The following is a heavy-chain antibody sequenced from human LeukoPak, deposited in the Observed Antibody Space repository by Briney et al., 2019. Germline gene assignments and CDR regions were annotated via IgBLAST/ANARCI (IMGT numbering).Heavy chain of an antibody. CDR1: GFTFSSYW. D-gene: IGHD2-15*01. CDR2: IKQDGSEK. Sequence: GGSLRLSCAASGFTFSSYWMSWVRQAPGKGLEWVANIKQDGSEKYYVDSVKGRFTISRDNAKNSLYLQMNSLRAEDTAVYYCARGLGYCSGGTCHHYFDYWGQGTLVTVSS. J-gene: IGHJ4*02. V-gene: IGHV3-7*01. CDR3: ARGLGYCSGGTCHHYFDY.